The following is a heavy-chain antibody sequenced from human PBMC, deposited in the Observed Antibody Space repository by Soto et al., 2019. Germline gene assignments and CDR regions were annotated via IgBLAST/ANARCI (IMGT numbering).Heavy chain of an antibody. CDR1: GGTFSSYA. Sequence: SVKVSCKASGGTFSSYAISWVRQAPGQGLEWLGGIIPIFGTANYAQKFQGRVTITAHKSTSTAYMELSSLRAEDTAVYYCARHDYGAPVGAFDIWGQGTMVTVSS. CDR3: ARHDYGAPVGAFDI. V-gene: IGHV1-69*06. D-gene: IGHD4-17*01. CDR2: IIPIFGTA. J-gene: IGHJ3*02.